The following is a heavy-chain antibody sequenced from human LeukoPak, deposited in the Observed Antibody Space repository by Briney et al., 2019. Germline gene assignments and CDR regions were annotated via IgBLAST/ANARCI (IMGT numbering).Heavy chain of an antibody. CDR2: IWYDGSNI. V-gene: IGHV3-33*03. D-gene: IGHD3-16*01. CDR3: ARFARFGDLQGGGYFDY. Sequence: GTSLRLSCAASGISFSSHGMHWVRQAPGKGLEWVAVIWYDGSNIYYADSVKGRFTISRDNSKNTLYLQMNSLRAEDTAVYYCARFARFGDLQGGGYFDYWGQGTLVTVPS. J-gene: IGHJ4*02. CDR1: GISFSSHG.